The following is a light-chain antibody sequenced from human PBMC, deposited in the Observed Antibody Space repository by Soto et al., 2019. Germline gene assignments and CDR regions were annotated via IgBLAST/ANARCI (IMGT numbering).Light chain of an antibody. CDR3: AAWNDSLNGVV. CDR1: SSTIGSKT. Sequence: QSVLTQPPSASGTPGQRVTISCSGSSSTIGSKTLNWYQHLPGSAPKLLIYTTNPRPSGVPDRFSGSKSGTSASLAISGLQPEDEADYYCAAWNDSLNGVVFGGGTKLTVL. J-gene: IGLJ3*02. CDR2: TTN. V-gene: IGLV1-44*01.